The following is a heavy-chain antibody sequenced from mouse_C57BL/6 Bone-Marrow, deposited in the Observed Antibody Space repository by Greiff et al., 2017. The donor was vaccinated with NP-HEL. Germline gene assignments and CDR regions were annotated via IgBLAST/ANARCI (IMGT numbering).Heavy chain of an antibody. CDR1: GYAFTNYL. V-gene: IGHV1-54*01. CDR2: INPGSGGT. D-gene: IGHD1-2*01. J-gene: IGHJ2*01. Sequence: QVQLQQSGAELVRPGTSVKVSCKASGYAFTNYLIEWVKQRPGQGLEWIGVINPGSGGTNYNEKFKGKSTLTADKSSSTAYMQLSSLTSEDSAVYFCARDGLGGYWGQGATLTVSS. CDR3: ARDGLGGY.